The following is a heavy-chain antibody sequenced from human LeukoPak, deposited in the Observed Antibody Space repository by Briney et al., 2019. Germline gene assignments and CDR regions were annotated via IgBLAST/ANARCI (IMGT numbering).Heavy chain of an antibody. J-gene: IGHJ3*01. CDR2: INPTSGAT. CDR3: AREFRTTTWSFDAFDL. D-gene: IGHD1/OR15-1a*01. V-gene: IGHV1-2*02. Sequence: HGASVKVSCKASGYTFTDYYMHWVRQAPGQGLDWVGWINPTSGATNYAQKFQGRVTMTRDTSNSTSYMELSRLRSDDTAVYYCAREFRTTTWSFDAFDLWGQGTMVTVSS. CDR1: GYTFTDYY.